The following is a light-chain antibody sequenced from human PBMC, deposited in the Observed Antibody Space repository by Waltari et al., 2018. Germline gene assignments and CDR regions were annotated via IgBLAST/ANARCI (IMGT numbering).Light chain of an antibody. CDR2: YDD. V-gene: IGLV1-36*01. Sequence: QSVLTQPPSVSEAPRQRVPIPCSGRSPNRGHNGFTWYQQLPGQPPKLLIYYDDLVPSGVSARFSGSKSGTSASLAISGLQSADEADYYCAAWDATLNQWVFGGGTKLTVL. CDR3: AAWDATLNQWV. CDR1: SPNRGHNG. J-gene: IGLJ3*02.